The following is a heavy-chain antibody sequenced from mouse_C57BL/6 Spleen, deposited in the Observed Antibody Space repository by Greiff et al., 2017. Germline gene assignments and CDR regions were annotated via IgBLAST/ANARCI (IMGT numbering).Heavy chain of an antibody. CDR1: GYTFTSYW. Sequence: QVQLKQPGAELVMPGASVKLSCKASGYTFTSYWMHWVKQRPGQGLEWIGEIDPSDSYTNYNQKFKGKSTLTVDKSSSTAYMPLSSLTSEDSAVYYCARWGEEYYFDYWGQGTTLTVSS. CDR2: IDPSDSYT. J-gene: IGHJ2*01. CDR3: ARWGEEYYFDY. V-gene: IGHV1-69*01.